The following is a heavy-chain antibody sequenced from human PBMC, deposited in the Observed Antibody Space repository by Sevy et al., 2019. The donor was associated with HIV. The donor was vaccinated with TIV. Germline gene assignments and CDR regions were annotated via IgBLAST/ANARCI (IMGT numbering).Heavy chain of an antibody. CDR3: AREAGSSSFDY. Sequence: GGSLRLSCAATGFTVTSNYMSWVRQGPGKGLEWVSGFYNGDSTQYADSVKGRFTISRDKSNNTLYLQMDSLRVEDTAVYYCAREAGSSSFDYWGQRTLVTVSS. CDR1: GFTVTSNY. D-gene: IGHD6-13*01. CDR2: FYNGDST. V-gene: IGHV3-53*01. J-gene: IGHJ4*02.